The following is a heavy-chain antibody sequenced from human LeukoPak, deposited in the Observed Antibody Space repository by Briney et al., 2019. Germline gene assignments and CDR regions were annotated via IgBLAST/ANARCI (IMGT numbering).Heavy chain of an antibody. CDR2: INSNSSGK. Sequence: EGSVTVSCKASGYTFTGYDIHWVRQAPGQGPEWMGWINSNSSGKKYAQKLQGRVTIPRHPSISTAYVDLIALRSDDTAVYYCARDLYDTPPGENFDYWGQGTLVTVSS. CDR3: ARDLYDTPPGENFDY. V-gene: IGHV1-2*02. J-gene: IGHJ4*02. D-gene: IGHD5/OR15-5a*01. CDR1: GYTFTGYD.